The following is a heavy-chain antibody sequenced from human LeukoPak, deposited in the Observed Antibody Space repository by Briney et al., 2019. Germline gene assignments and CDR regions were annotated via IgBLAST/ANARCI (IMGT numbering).Heavy chain of an antibody. CDR2: IIPIFGTA. D-gene: IGHD2-2*01. CDR3: ARGDVVVVPAAIRHYYYGMDV. Sequence: SVKVSCKASGGTFSSYAISWVRQAPGQGLEWMGGIIPIFGTANYAQKFQGRVTITADESTSTAYMELSSLRSEDTAVYYCARGDVVVVPAAIRHYYYGMDVWGQGTTVTVSS. CDR1: GGTFSSYA. V-gene: IGHV1-69*13. J-gene: IGHJ6*02.